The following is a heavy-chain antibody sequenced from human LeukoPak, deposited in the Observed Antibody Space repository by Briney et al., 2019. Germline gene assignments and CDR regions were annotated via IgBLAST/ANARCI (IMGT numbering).Heavy chain of an antibody. CDR3: ARRPGGVLADTDFFES. CDR2: IDPDDSYT. D-gene: IGHD3-16*01. CDR1: GHNLATHY. J-gene: IGHJ4*02. Sequence: GESLKISCKDSGHNLATHYINWVRQMSGKGLEWMGRIDPDDSYTNYSPAFQGHVTMSADKSSRTAYLQWSSLEASDTAMYYCARRPGGVLADTDFFESWGQGTLVIVSS. V-gene: IGHV5-10-1*01.